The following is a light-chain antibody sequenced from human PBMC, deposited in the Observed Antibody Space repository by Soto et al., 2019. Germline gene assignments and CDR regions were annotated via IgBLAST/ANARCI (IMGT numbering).Light chain of an antibody. CDR2: SAS. J-gene: IGKJ5*01. CDR3: QQYGRSMSIT. CDR1: QTVSSSY. V-gene: IGKV3-20*01. Sequence: ESVLTQSPGTLSLSPGERATLSCRASQTVSSSYIAWYQQRPGQAPRLLIFSASSRATGIPDRFSGSGSGTAFTLTISRLEPEDSAVYYCQQYGRSMSITFGHGTRLEIK.